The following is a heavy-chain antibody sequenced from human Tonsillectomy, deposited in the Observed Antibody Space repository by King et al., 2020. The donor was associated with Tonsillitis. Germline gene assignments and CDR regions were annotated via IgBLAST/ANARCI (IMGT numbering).Heavy chain of an antibody. D-gene: IGHD2/OR15-2a*01. Sequence: QLVQSGGGVVQPGGSLRLSCAASGFTFSSCAMHWVRQAPGKGLEWVAFIRYDGSTKYYADSVRGRFTISRDNSKNTLYLQMNSLSAEDTAVYYCAKANTSVPFQYWGRGTLVTVPS. CDR1: GFTFSSCA. CDR2: IRYDGSTK. V-gene: IGHV3-30*02. CDR3: AKANTSVPFQY. J-gene: IGHJ4*02.